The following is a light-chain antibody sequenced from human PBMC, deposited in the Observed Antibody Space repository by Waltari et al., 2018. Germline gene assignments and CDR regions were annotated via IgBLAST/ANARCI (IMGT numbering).Light chain of an antibody. V-gene: IGLV2-23*01. CDR3: CSYGVTVL. CDR2: ETN. CDR1: SSDVGNYNFF. J-gene: IGLJ3*02. Sequence: QSALTQPASVSGSPGQSITISCTGSSSDVGNYNFFVSWYQHHPGEAPQLIIYETNERPSGVSDRFSGSKSGNTASLTISGLQAEDEADYYCCSYGVTVLFGGGTKLTVL.